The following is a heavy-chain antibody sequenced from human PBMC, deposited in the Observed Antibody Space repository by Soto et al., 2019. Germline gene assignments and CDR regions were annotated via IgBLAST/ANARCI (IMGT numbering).Heavy chain of an antibody. J-gene: IGHJ5*02. V-gene: IGHV3-74*01. CDR2: INSDGSST. CDR1: GFTFSSYW. Sequence: GGSLRLSCAASGFTFSSYWMHWVRQAPGKGLVWVSRINSDGSSTSYADSVKGRFTISRDNAKNTLYLQMNSLRAEDTAVYYCSRHSSSWYGPHPGFDPWGQGTLVTVSS. D-gene: IGHD6-13*01. CDR3: SRHSSSWYGPHPGFDP.